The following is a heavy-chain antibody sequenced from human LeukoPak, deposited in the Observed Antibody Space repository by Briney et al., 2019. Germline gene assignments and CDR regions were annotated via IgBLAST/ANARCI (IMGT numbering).Heavy chain of an antibody. CDR2: INYNGNVN. V-gene: IGHV3-7*03. D-gene: IGHD3-10*01. CDR3: AKRSGRRSAATNSDYYYAMDV. J-gene: IGHJ6*02. CDR1: GFNFSSYW. Sequence: GGSLRLSCAASGFNFSSYWMNWARQAPGKGLEWVASINYNGNVNYYVDSVKGRFTISRDNAKNFLYLQMNGLKAEDTALYYCAKRSGRRSAATNSDYYYAMDVWGQGTTVTVSS.